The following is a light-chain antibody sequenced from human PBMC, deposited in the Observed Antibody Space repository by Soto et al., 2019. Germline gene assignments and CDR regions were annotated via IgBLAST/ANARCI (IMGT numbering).Light chain of an antibody. CDR3: QQSYNVPWT. CDR1: QSISNS. Sequence: DLQMTQSPSSLSTSVGDRVTITCRAGQSISNSLNWYQQKPGKAPKLLIYGASSLQSGVASRFSGSGSGTEFTLTISGLKPDDFATSYCQQSYNVPWTFGQGTKVE. V-gene: IGKV1-39*01. CDR2: GAS. J-gene: IGKJ1*01.